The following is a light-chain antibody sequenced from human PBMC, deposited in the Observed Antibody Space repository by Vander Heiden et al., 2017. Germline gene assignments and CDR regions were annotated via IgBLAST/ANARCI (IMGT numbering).Light chain of an antibody. CDR3: QQYNNWPPLFT. CDR2: GAS. V-gene: IGKV3-15*01. J-gene: IGKJ3*01. CDR1: QSVSSN. Sequence: EIVMTPSPAPLSVSPGERAPLSCRASQSVSSNLAWYQQKPGQAPGLRIYGASTRATGIPARFSGSGSGTEFTLTISSLQSEDFAVYYCQQYNNWPPLFTFGPGTKVDIK.